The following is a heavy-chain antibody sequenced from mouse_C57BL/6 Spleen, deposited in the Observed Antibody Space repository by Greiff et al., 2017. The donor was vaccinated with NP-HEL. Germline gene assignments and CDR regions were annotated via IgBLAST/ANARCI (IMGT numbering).Heavy chain of an antibody. V-gene: IGHV1-81*01. CDR3: AREGDDDEGYAMDY. D-gene: IGHD2-4*01. Sequence: QVQLQQSGAELARPGASVKLSCKASGYTFTSYGISWVKQRTGQGLEWIGEIYPRSGNTYYNEKFKGKATLTADKSSSTAYMELRSLTSEDSAVYFCAREGDDDEGYAMDYWGQGTSVTVSS. CDR1: GYTFTSYG. J-gene: IGHJ4*01. CDR2: IYPRSGNT.